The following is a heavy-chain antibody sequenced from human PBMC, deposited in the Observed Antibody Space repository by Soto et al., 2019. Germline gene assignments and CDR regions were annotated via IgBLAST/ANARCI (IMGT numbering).Heavy chain of an antibody. CDR1: GFTFTRYS. CDR3: ARESEDLTSNFDY. J-gene: IGHJ4*02. CDR2: ISSTTNYI. V-gene: IGHV3-21*06. Sequence: PWGSLRLSCAASGFTFTRYSINCCGHAPGKWLEWVSSISSTTNYIYYGDSMKGRFTISRDNAKNSLYLEMNSLRAEDTAVYYCARESEDLTSNFDYWGQGTLVTVSS.